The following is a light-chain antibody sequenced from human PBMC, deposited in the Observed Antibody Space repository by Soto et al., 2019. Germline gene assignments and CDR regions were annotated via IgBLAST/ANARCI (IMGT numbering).Light chain of an antibody. CDR2: GAS. CDR3: QQYSDWPPLT. CDR1: QSVDIN. V-gene: IGKV3-15*01. Sequence: EIVMTQSPATLSVSPGGRATLSCRASQSVDINLAWYQQKPGQAPRLLIYGASTRATGIPARFSGSGSGTEFTLTISSLQSEDFAVYHCQQYSDWPPLTFGGGTKVDIK. J-gene: IGKJ4*01.